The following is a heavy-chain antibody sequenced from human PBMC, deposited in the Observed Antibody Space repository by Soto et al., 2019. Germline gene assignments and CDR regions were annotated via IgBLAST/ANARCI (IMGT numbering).Heavy chain of an antibody. V-gene: IGHV5-51*01. CDR1: GYSFTSYW. D-gene: IGHD6-6*01. CDR2: IYPGDSAT. J-gene: IGHJ6*02. CDR3: ARLVAYPLDYYYCMEG. Sequence: GQSLKISCKGSGYSFTSYWIGWVRQLPGKGLEWMGIIYPGDSATSYSPSFQGQVTISADKSISTPYLQWSSLKASDTPMYYCARLVAYPLDYYYCMEGWDQETTVAVSS.